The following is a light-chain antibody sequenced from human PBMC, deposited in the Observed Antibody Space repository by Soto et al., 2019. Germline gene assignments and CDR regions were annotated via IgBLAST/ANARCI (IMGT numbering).Light chain of an antibody. V-gene: IGKV2-30*01. Sequence: DVVLTQSPLSLPVTLGQPASISCRSSQSLGSSDGSTYLNWFQQRPGQSPRRLIYKVSNRDSGVPDRFSGSGSGTDFTLKISRVEAEDVGVYYCMQGTHWPPWTFGQGTKVEIK. CDR2: KVS. CDR3: MQGTHWPPWT. J-gene: IGKJ1*01. CDR1: QSLGSSDGSTY.